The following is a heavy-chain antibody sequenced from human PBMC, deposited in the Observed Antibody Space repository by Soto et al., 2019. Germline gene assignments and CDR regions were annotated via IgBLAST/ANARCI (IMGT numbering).Heavy chain of an antibody. CDR3: ARSYDSSGYPYDY. V-gene: IGHV4-30-2*01. CDR1: GGSISSGGYS. D-gene: IGHD3-22*01. J-gene: IGHJ4*02. Sequence: QLQLQESGSGLVKPSQTLSLTCAVSGGSISSGGYSWSWIRQPPGKGREWIGYIYHSGSTYYNPSLKSRVTISVDRSKNQFSLKLSSVTAADTAVYYCARSYDSSGYPYDYWGQGTLVTVSS. CDR2: IYHSGST.